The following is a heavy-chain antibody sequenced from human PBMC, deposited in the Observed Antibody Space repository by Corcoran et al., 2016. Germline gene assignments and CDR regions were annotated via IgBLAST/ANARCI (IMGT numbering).Heavy chain of an antibody. CDR3: ARDGGEQQLGRGWFDP. V-gene: IGHV4-59*01. CDR2: IYYSGST. D-gene: IGHD6-13*01. J-gene: IGHJ5*02. Sequence: QVQLQESGPGLVKPSETLSLTCTVSGGSISSYYWSWIRQPPGKGLEWIGYIYYSGSTNYNPSLKGRVPLSVDTSKNQFSLKLSSVTAADTAVYYCARDGGEQQLGRGWFDPRGQGTLVTVSS. CDR1: GGSISSYY.